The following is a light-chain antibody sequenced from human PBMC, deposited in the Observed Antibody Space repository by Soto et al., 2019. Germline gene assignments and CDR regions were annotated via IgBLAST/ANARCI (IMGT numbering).Light chain of an antibody. CDR1: SNDLGGYNY. Sequence: QSVLTQPPSASGSPGQSVTISCTGSSNDLGGYNYVSWYQHHPGKAPKLIIYEARERPSGVPDRFSGSKSGNTASLTVSGLQAEDEADYYCSSYGGSDNLIFGGGTKLTVL. CDR2: EAR. J-gene: IGLJ2*01. V-gene: IGLV2-8*01. CDR3: SSYGGSDNLI.